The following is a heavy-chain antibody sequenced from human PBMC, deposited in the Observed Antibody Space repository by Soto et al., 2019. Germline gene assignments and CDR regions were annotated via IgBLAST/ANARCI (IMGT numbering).Heavy chain of an antibody. V-gene: IGHV3-23*01. Sequence: EVQLLESGGGVVQPGGSLRVSCAASGFTFSSYAMSWVRQAPGEGLEWVAVVSGSGGSTYYADSVKGRFTISRDNSKNALYLQMISLRPEDTAVYDCAKEPYYDDGSGYSAFSGSIDYWGQGNLVTGSS. D-gene: IGHD3-22*01. J-gene: IGHJ4*02. CDR2: VSGSGGST. CDR1: GFTFSSYA. CDR3: AKEPYYDDGSGYSAFSGSIDY.